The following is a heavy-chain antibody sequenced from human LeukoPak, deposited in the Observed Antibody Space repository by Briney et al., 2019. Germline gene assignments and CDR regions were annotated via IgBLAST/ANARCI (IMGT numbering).Heavy chain of an antibody. CDR2: IRYDGSNK. CDR1: GFTFSSYG. J-gene: IGHJ6*03. CDR3: AKVYGDYGYYYYYMDV. D-gene: IGHD4-17*01. V-gene: IGHV3-30*02. Sequence: GGSLRLSCAASGFTFSSYGMQWVRQAPGKGLEWVAFIRYDGSNKYYADSVKGRFTISRDNSKNTLYLQMNSLRAEDTAVYYCAKVYGDYGYYYYYMDVWGKGTTVTVSS.